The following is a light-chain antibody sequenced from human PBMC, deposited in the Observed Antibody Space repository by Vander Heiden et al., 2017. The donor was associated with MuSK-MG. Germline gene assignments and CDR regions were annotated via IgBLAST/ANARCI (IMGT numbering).Light chain of an antibody. CDR2: EVS. Sequence: QSALTQPASVSGSPGQSITISCTGTSTNIGSYDFASWYQKYPGKAPKLIIYEVSKRPSGISHRFSGSKSGNTASLTISGLQTEDEADYYCCSFAGSSTWVFGGGSKLTVL. CDR1: STNIGSYDF. J-gene: IGLJ3*02. V-gene: IGLV2-23*02. CDR3: CSFAGSSTWV.